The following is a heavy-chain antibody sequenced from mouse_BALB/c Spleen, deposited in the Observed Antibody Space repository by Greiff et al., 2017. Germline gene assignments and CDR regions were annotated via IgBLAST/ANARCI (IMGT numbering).Heavy chain of an antibody. CDR1: GFTFSNYW. J-gene: IGHJ3*01. V-gene: IGHV6-6*02. CDR2: IRLKSNNYAT. Sequence: EVKLEESGGGLVQPGGSMKLSCVASGFTFSNYWMNWVRQSPEKGLEWVAEIRLKSNNYATHYAESVKGRFTISRDDSKSSVYLQMNNLRAEDTGIYYCTRNDGYYVWFAYWGQGTLVTVSA. CDR3: TRNDGYYVWFAY. D-gene: IGHD2-3*01.